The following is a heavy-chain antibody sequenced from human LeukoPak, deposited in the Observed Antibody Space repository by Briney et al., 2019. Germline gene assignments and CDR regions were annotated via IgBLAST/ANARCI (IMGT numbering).Heavy chain of an antibody. Sequence: SETLSLTCAVYGGSFSGYYWGWIRQPPGKGLEWIGSIYYSGSTYYNPSLKSRVTISVDTSKNQFSLKLSSVTAADTAVYYCARHYSVGDYGDYVFPGWFDPWGQGTLVTVSS. CDR3: ARHYSVGDYGDYVFPGWFDP. D-gene: IGHD4-17*01. V-gene: IGHV4-39*01. J-gene: IGHJ5*02. CDR1: GGSFSGYY. CDR2: IYYSGST.